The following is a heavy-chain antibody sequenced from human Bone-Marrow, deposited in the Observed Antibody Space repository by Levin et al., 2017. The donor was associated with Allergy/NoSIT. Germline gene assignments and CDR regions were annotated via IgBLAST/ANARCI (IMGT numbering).Heavy chain of an antibody. Sequence: GSGPTLVKPTQTLTLTCTFSGFSLSTSGVGVGWIRQPPGKALEWLALIFWDDDKHYSPSLKSRLTITKDTSKNQVVLTMTNVDPVDTATYYCAHSPLTTVTGDYFDYWGQGTLVTVSS. CDR2: IFWDDDK. V-gene: IGHV2-5*02. CDR3: AHSPLTTVTGDYFDY. D-gene: IGHD4-17*01. J-gene: IGHJ4*02. CDR1: GFSLSTSGVG.